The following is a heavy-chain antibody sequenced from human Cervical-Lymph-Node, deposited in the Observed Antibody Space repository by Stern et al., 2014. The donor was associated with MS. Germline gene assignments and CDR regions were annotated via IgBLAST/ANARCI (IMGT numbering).Heavy chain of an antibody. Sequence: QLQLQESGPGLVKPSQTLALTCSVSGGSISSSGYHWSWVRQHPGKGLEWIGIIYCSGNSYYKSSLKSRAFITFDTSNTQFPLHLNAVTAADTAVYDCASARGSVTMRVLDYWGQEILVTVSS. V-gene: IGHV4-31*03. D-gene: IGHD4-17*01. J-gene: IGHJ4*02. CDR1: GGSISSSGYH. CDR2: IYCSGNS. CDR3: ASARGSVTMRVLDY.